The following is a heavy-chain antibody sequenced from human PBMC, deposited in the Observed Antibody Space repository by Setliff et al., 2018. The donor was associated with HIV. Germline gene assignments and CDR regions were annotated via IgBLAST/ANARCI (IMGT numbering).Heavy chain of an antibody. J-gene: IGHJ4*02. Sequence: SETLSLTCTVSGGSMSSSGPGYYWGWVRQTPGGGLEWIGSVYYRGRTYYNPSLKIRVTISVDTSKNQLSLRLTSMAAADTAMYYCARSQPDTIFGVVTFDCWGQGKMVTVSS. V-gene: IGHV4-39*01. D-gene: IGHD3-3*01. CDR1: GGSMSSSGPGYY. CDR3: ARSQPDTIFGVVTFDC. CDR2: VYYRGRT.